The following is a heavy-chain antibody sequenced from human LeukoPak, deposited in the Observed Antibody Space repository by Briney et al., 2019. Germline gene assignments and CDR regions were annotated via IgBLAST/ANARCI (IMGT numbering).Heavy chain of an antibody. V-gene: IGHV4-4*07. Sequence: PSETLSLTCTVSGGSISSYYWSWIRQPAGKGLEWIGRIYTSRSTNYNPSLKSRVTMSVDTSKNQFSLKLSSVTAADTAVYYCARVDSGSYYGVYYYYMDVWGKGTTVTVSS. D-gene: IGHD1-26*01. J-gene: IGHJ6*03. CDR2: IYTSRST. CDR1: GGSISSYY. CDR3: ARVDSGSYYGVYYYYMDV.